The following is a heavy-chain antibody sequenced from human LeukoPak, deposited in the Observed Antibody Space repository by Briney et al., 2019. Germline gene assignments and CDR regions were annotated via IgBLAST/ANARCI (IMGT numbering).Heavy chain of an antibody. CDR3: ARERLAMVRGVIPKEAWGWFDP. Sequence: PSGTLSLTYAVSGGSTSSSNWWSWVRQPPGKGLEWIGEIYHSGSTNYNPSLKSRATISVDTSKNQFSLELSSVTAADTAVYYCARERLAMVRGVIPKEAWGWFDPWGQGTLVTVSS. CDR2: IYHSGST. V-gene: IGHV4-4*02. CDR1: GGSTSSSNW. D-gene: IGHD3-10*01. J-gene: IGHJ5*02.